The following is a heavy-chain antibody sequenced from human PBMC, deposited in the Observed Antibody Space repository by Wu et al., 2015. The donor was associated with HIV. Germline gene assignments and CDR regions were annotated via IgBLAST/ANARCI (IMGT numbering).Heavy chain of an antibody. J-gene: IGHJ6*02. CDR2: INHSGST. D-gene: IGHD3-10*01. V-gene: IGHV4-34*01. CDR1: GGSFSGYY. CDR3: ARAKYGSGSYYKVYYGMDV. Sequence: QVQLQQWGAGLLKPSETLSLTCAVYGGSFSGYYWSWIRQPPGKGLEWIGEINHSGSTNYNPSLKSRVTISVDTSKNQFSLKLSSVTAADTAVYYCARAKYGSGSYYKVYYGMDVWGQGTTVTVSS.